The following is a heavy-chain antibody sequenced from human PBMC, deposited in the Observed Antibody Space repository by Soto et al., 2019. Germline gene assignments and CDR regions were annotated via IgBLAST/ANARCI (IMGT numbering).Heavy chain of an antibody. Sequence: QVQLVESGGGLVKPGGSLRVSCVVSGFTFSDHYMSWIRQAPGKGLEWISYISSNSGQTNYADSVKGRFTISRDNAKNSIYLQLGSLRAEDTAVYYCATPDSVAATFDHWGQGTLVTVSS. CDR3: ATPDSVAATFDH. J-gene: IGHJ4*02. CDR2: ISSNSGQT. CDR1: GFTFSDHY. V-gene: IGHV3-11*05. D-gene: IGHD5-12*01.